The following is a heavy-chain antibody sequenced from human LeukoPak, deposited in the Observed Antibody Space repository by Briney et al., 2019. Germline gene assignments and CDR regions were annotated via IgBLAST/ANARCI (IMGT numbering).Heavy chain of an antibody. J-gene: IGHJ4*02. V-gene: IGHV4-31*03. CDR3: ATGKQVYSLNGGIYY. Sequence: SETLSLTCTVSGGSVSSGGYYWSWMRQPPGMDLEWIRYICYSGSTYYNPSLKGRVTISIHTSNNQLSLKLSSVTAADTAVYYYATGKQVYSLNGGIYYWGQVAMVTV. CDR2: ICYSGST. CDR1: GGSVSSGGYY. D-gene: IGHD1/OR15-1a*01.